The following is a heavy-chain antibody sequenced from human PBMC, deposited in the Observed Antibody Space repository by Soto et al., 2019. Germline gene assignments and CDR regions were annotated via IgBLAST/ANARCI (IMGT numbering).Heavy chain of an antibody. CDR1: GGSFSGYY. V-gene: IGHV4-34*01. D-gene: IGHD2-15*01. Sequence: SETLSLTCAVYGGSFSGYYWSWIRQPPGKGLEWIGEINHSGSTNYNPSLKSRVTISVDTSKNQFSLKLSSVTAADTAVYYCARILRRNFDYWGQGTLVTVSS. CDR2: INHSGST. J-gene: IGHJ4*02. CDR3: ARILRRNFDY.